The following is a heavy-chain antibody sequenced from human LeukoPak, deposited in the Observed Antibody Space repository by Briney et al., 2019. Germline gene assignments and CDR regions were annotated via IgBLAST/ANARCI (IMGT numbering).Heavy chain of an antibody. D-gene: IGHD6-19*01. CDR2: INPNSGGT. V-gene: IGHV1-2*02. CDR3: ARFNSGWAQVYFDY. Sequence: ASVKVSCKASGYTFTGYYMHWVRQAPGQGLEWMGWINPNSGGTNYAQKFQGRVTMTRDTSISTAYMELSRLRSDDTAVYYCARFNSGWAQVYFDYWGQGTLVTVSS. J-gene: IGHJ4*02. CDR1: GYTFTGYY.